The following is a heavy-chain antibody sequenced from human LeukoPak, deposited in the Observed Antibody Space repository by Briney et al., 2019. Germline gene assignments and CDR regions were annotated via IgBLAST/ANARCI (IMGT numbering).Heavy chain of an antibody. Sequence: GGSLRLSCAASGFTFSSYSMNWVRQAPGKGLEWVSYISSSSSTIYYADSVKGRFTISRDNAKNSLYLQINSLRAEDTAVYYGARNNYYDSSGYPHDYWGQGTLVTVSS. CDR2: ISSSSSTI. J-gene: IGHJ4*02. CDR3: ARNNYYDSSGYPHDY. V-gene: IGHV3-48*01. CDR1: GFTFSSYS. D-gene: IGHD3-22*01.